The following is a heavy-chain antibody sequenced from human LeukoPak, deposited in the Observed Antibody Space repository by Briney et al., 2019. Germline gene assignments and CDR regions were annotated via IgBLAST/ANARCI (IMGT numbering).Heavy chain of an antibody. Sequence: PSETLSLTCAVSGGSINNYLWSWIRQPPGKGLERIGYISYSGSTNYNPSLKSRVTISVDTSKNQFSLKLNSVTTADTAVYYCARDNYGGVTKFDPWGQGALVTVSS. CDR3: ARDNYGGVTKFDP. V-gene: IGHV4-59*01. CDR2: ISYSGST. J-gene: IGHJ5*02. D-gene: IGHD3-16*01. CDR1: GGSINNYL.